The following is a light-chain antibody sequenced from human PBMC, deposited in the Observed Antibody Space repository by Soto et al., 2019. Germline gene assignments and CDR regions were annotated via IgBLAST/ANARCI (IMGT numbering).Light chain of an antibody. CDR2: EVN. CDR3: SSYTSDTTWAI. J-gene: IGLJ2*01. Sequence: QSALTQPASVSGSPGQSITISCTGTSGDIGGYNYVSWYQQHPGKAPKLVISEVNNRPSGVSHRFSGSKSGNTASLTISGLQAEDEADYYCSSYTSDTTWAIFGGGTKLTVL. CDR1: SGDIGGYNY. V-gene: IGLV2-14*01.